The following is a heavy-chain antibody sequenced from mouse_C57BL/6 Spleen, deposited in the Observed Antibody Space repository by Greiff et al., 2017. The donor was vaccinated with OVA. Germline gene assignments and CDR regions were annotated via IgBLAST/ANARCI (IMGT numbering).Heavy chain of an antibody. CDR3: ASYFRH. J-gene: IGHJ2*01. CDR2: INPNNGGT. V-gene: IGHV1-26*01. CDR1: GYTFTDYY. Sequence: LVKPGASVKISCKASGYTFTDYYMNWVKQSHGKSLEWIGDINPNNGGTSYNQKFKGKATLTVDKSSSTAYMELRSLTSEDSAVYYCASYFRHWGQGTTLTVSS.